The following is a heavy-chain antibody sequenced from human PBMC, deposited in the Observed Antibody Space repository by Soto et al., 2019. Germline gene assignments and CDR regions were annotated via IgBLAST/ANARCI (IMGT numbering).Heavy chain of an antibody. J-gene: IGHJ4*02. D-gene: IGHD1-26*01. CDR1: GFIFSDYY. CDR2: ISSSSSDT. CDR3: VRDIERVGATRYFDP. V-gene: IGHV3-11*05. Sequence: GESLNISCAASGFIFSDYYMSWIRQAPGKGLEWLSYISSSSSDTNYVDSVKGRFRSSRDNAKSTLYLQMESLRVEDTAVYYCVRDIERVGATRYFDPWGQGTRVTGSS.